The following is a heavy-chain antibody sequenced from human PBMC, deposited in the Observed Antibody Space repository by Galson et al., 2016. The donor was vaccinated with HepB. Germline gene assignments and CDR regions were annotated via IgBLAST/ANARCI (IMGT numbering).Heavy chain of an antibody. CDR1: GFTFSSYA. J-gene: IGHJ4*02. CDR3: ARDRGGGSGSYYNDYYFDY. CDR2: LSYDGRNK. V-gene: IGHV3-30*04. D-gene: IGHD3-10*01. Sequence: SLRLSCAASGFTFSSYAMHWVRQAPGKGLESVAVLSYDGRNKYYTDSVKGRFTISRDNSKNTLYLQMNSLRAEDTAVYYCARDRGGGSGSYYNDYYFDYWGQGTLVTVSS.